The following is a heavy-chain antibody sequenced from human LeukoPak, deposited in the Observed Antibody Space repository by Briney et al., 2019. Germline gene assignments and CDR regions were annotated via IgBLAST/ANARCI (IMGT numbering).Heavy chain of an antibody. Sequence: MASQTLSLTCTVSGGSISSGGYYWSWIRQHPGKGLEWIGYIFYSGTTYYNPSLKSRFTMSVDTSKNHFSLKLSSVTAADTAVYYCARESVVYYEDGFSYYYGMDVWGQGTTVTVSS. CDR3: ARESVVYYEDGFSYYYGMDV. J-gene: IGHJ6*02. CDR1: GGSISSGGYY. CDR2: IFYSGTT. V-gene: IGHV4-31*03. D-gene: IGHD3-22*01.